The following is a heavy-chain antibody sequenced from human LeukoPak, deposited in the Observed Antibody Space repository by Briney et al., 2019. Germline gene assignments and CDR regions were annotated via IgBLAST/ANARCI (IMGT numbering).Heavy chain of an antibody. V-gene: IGHV1-46*01. CDR3: ARGTLYYGSGIYPHPGKYYFDY. CDR1: GYTFTSYY. D-gene: IGHD3-10*01. Sequence: ASVKVSCKASGYTFTSYYMHWVRQAPGQGLEWMGVINPNDGSTDYAQKFQGRVTMTRDTSTTTVSMELSSLRSADTAVYYCARGTLYYGSGIYPHPGKYYFDYWGQGTLVTVSS. J-gene: IGHJ4*02. CDR2: INPNDGST.